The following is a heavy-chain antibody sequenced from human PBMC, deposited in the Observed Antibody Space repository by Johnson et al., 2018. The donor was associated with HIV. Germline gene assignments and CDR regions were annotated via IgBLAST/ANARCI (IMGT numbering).Heavy chain of an antibody. D-gene: IGHD2-21*02. V-gene: IGHV3-9*01. Sequence: VQLVESGGGVVQPGRSLRLSCAASGFTFSSYAMHWVRQAPGKGLEWVSGISWNSGSIGYADSVKGRFTISRDNAKNSLYLQMNSLRAEDTALYYCATGAAYCGVGCRSPLWGQGTMVTGSS. CDR1: GFTFSSYA. CDR2: ISWNSGSI. J-gene: IGHJ3*01. CDR3: ATGAAYCGVGCRSPL.